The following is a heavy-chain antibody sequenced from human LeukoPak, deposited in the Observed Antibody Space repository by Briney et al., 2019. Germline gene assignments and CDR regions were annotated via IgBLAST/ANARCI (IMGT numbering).Heavy chain of an antibody. CDR1: GFTFSSYA. J-gene: IGHJ4*02. CDR2: ISYDGSNK. V-gene: IGHV3-30*04. CDR3: ARDLTRYYDSSGRLNLPDY. D-gene: IGHD3-22*01. Sequence: GGSLRLSCAASGFTFSSYAMHWVRQAPGKGLEWVAVISYDGSNKYYADSVKGRFTISRDNSKNTLYLQMNSLRAEDTAVYYCARDLTRYYDSSGRLNLPDYWGQGTLVTVSS.